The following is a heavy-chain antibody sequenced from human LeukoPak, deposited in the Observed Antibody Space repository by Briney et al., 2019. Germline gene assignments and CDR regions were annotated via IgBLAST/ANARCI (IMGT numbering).Heavy chain of an antibody. CDR1: GYTFNSYG. CDR3: ARVRVARKDYDFWSGYPYYFDY. J-gene: IGHJ4*02. CDR2: ISAYNGNT. Sequence: ASVKVSCKASGYTFNSYGISWVRQAPGQGLEWMGWISAYNGNTNYAQKLQGRVTMTTDTSTSTAYMELRSLRSDDTAVYYCARVRVARKDYDFWSGYPYYFDYWGQGTLVTVSS. V-gene: IGHV1-18*01. D-gene: IGHD3-3*01.